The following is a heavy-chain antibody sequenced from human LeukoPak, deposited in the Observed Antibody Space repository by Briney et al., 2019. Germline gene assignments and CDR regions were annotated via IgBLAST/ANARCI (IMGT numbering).Heavy chain of an antibody. CDR2: ISGSGGST. D-gene: IGHD2-15*01. V-gene: IGHV3-23*01. CDR1: GFNFSSYA. Sequence: GGSLRLSCAASGFNFSSYAMSWVRQAPGKGLEWVSAISGSGGSTYYADSVKGRFTISRDNAKNSLYLQVNSLRAKDTAVYYCAREAVVAAGDYWGQGTLVTVSS. J-gene: IGHJ4*02. CDR3: AREAVVAAGDY.